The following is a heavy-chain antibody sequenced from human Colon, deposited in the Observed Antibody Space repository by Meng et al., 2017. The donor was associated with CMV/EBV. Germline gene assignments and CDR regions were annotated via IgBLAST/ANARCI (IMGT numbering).Heavy chain of an antibody. V-gene: IGHV1-18*01. D-gene: IGHD1-7*01. J-gene: IGHJ4*02. CDR1: GYTFTNYA. CDR2: ISPNNGHT. Sequence: ASVKVSCKASGYTFTNYAITWVRQAPGQGLEWMGWISPNNGHTTYAQKFQDRVTMTRDTSTSTACLELRNLRSDETAVYYCARVFSLTRTAPFTPTRMTGQLDFWGQGTLVTVSS. CDR3: ARVFSLTRTAPFTPTRMTGQLDF.